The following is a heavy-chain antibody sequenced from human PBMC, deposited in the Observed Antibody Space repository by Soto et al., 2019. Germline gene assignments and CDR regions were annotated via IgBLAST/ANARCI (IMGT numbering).Heavy chain of an antibody. J-gene: IGHJ4*01. CDR2: ISYNGRNK. CDR1: GFTFSFYA. Sequence: GGSLRLSCAASGFTFSFYAMHWFRQAPGKGLEWVAVISYNGRNKHYVDSIKGRFTISRDNSANTLFLQVNSLRREDTAMYYCARDPSPYTSGWYGIDFWGHGTLVTVSS. CDR3: ARDPSPYTSGWYGIDF. V-gene: IGHV3-30*04. D-gene: IGHD6-19*01.